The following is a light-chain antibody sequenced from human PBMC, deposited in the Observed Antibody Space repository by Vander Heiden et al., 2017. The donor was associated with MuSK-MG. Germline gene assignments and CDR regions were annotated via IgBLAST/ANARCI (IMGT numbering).Light chain of an antibody. V-gene: IGKV1-39*01. J-gene: IGKJ4*01. Sequence: DIQMTQSPSSLSASVGDRVTITCRASQSISTHLNWYHQKPGKAPKLLIYATSSLESGVPSRFSGSGSWTDFTLTIYSLQPEACATSCAQPAYRTPLPFGGGTKVEIK. CDR1: QSISTH. CDR2: ATS. CDR3: QPAYRTPLP.